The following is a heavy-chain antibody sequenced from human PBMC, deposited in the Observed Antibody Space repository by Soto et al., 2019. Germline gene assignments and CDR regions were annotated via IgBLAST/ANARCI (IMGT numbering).Heavy chain of an antibody. CDR3: ARDYSSGWYRY. J-gene: IGHJ4*02. CDR2: INHSGST. D-gene: IGHD6-19*01. V-gene: IGHV4-34*01. Sequence: SETLSLTCAVYGGSFSGYYWSWIRQPPGKGLEWIGEINHSGSTNYNPSLKSRVTISVDMSKNQFSLKLSSVTAADTAVYYCARDYSSGWYRYWGQGTLVTVSS. CDR1: GGSFSGYY.